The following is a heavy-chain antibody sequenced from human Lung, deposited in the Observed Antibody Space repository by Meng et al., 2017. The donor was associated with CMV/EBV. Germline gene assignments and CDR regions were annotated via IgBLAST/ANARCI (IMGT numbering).Heavy chain of an antibody. V-gene: IGHV4-39*07. D-gene: IGHD2-2*01. CDR2: IYYSGST. CDR1: GGSISSSSYY. Sequence: LSCTVSGGSISSSSYYWGWIRQPPGKGLEWIGSIYYSGSTYYNPSLKSRVTISVDTSKNQFSLKLSSVTAADTAVYYCARKLVVPAAIRNDAFDIWXQGTMVTVSS. CDR3: ARKLVVPAAIRNDAFDI. J-gene: IGHJ3*02.